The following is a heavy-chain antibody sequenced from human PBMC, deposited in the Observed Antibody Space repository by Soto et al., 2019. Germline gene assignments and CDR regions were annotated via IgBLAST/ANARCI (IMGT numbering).Heavy chain of an antibody. CDR2: IYYTGST. V-gene: IGHV4-59*08. J-gene: IGHJ5*02. Sequence: SDTLSLTCTVSGGSISSYYWSWIRQPPGKGLEWIAYIYYTGSTNYNPSLKSRVTISVDTSKNQFSLKLSSVTAADTAVYYCARHLGYYSNGYYRDLHYPWGQGSLVPV. D-gene: IGHD3-22*01. CDR3: ARHLGYYSNGYYRDLHYP. CDR1: GGSISSYY.